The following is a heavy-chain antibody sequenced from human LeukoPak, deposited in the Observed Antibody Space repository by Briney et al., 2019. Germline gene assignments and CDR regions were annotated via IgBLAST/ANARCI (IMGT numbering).Heavy chain of an antibody. Sequence: ASVNVSCKVSGYTLTELSMHWVRQAPGKGLEWMGGFDPEDGETIYAQKFQGRVTMTEDTSTDTAYMELSSLRSEDTAVYYCATVEAGFGELFLDYWGQGTLVTVSS. CDR3: ATVEAGFGELFLDY. J-gene: IGHJ4*02. V-gene: IGHV1-24*01. D-gene: IGHD3-10*01. CDR2: FDPEDGET. CDR1: GYTLTELS.